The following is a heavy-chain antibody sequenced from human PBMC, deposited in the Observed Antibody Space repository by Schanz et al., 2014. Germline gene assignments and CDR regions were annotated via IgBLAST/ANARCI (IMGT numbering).Heavy chain of an antibody. CDR2: IYYSGST. J-gene: IGHJ4*02. CDR3: ARGRVVPAAPEFDY. Sequence: QVQLQESGPGLVKPSETLSLTCTVSGVSIGGYYWSWIRQPPGKGLEWIGYIYYSGSTTYNPSLTRHVTISVDTSKKHFSLNLSSVTAADTAVYYCARGRVVPAAPEFDYWGQGILVTVSS. V-gene: IGHV4-59*01. CDR1: GVSIGGYY. D-gene: IGHD2-2*01.